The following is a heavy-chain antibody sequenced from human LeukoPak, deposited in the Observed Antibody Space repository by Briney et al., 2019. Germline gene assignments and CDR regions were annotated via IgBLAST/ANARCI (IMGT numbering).Heavy chain of an antibody. CDR3: ARLATKSYYDILTGYYYFDY. Sequence: GGSLRLSCAASGFTFSSYWMHWVRQAPGKGLVWVSRINSDGSSTSYADSVKGRFTISRDNAKNTLYLQMNSLRAEDTAVYYCARLATKSYYDILTGYYYFDYRGQGTLVTVSS. CDR1: GFTFSSYW. V-gene: IGHV3-74*01. D-gene: IGHD3-9*01. J-gene: IGHJ4*02. CDR2: INSDGSST.